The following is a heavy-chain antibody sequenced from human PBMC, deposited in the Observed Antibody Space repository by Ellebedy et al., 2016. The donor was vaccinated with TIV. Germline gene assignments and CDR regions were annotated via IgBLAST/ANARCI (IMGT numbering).Heavy chain of an antibody. J-gene: IGHJ5*02. CDR1: GFNFDDYA. Sequence: SLKISXAASGFNFDDYAMHWVRQAPGKGLEWVSGINWNSDKIYYADSVKGRFTISRDNAKNSLYLQMNSLRIEDTALYYCTKDARYDGNWGGWFTPWGQGTLVTVSS. D-gene: IGHD4-23*01. CDR3: TKDARYDGNWGGWFTP. V-gene: IGHV3-9*01. CDR2: INWNSDKI.